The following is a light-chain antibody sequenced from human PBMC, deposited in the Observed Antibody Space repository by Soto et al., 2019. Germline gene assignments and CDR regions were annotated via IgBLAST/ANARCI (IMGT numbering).Light chain of an antibody. CDR2: RNN. CDR1: SSDIGAGYP. Sequence: QSVLTQPPSVSGAPGQTIAISCTGSSSDIGAGYPVHWYQQRPGTAPKLLIQRNNQRPSGVPARFSGSKSGTSASLAISGLRSEDEADYYCGGWDDSLSGPVFGGGTKLTVL. V-gene: IGLV1-47*01. J-gene: IGLJ2*01. CDR3: GGWDDSLSGPV.